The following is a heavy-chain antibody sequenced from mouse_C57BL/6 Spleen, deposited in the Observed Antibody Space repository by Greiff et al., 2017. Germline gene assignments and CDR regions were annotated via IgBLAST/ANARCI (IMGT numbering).Heavy chain of an antibody. CDR1: GYTFTSYW. V-gene: IGHV1-64*01. J-gene: IGHJ3*01. D-gene: IGHD1-1*01. CDR2: IHPNSGST. CDR3: AREGDYYYGSKAWFAY. Sequence: VQLQQPGAELVKPGASVKLSCKASGYTFTSYWMHWVKQRPGQGLEWIGMIHPNSGSTNYNEKFKSKATLTVDKSSSTAYMQLSSLTSEDSAVYYCAREGDYYYGSKAWFAYWGQGTLVTVAA.